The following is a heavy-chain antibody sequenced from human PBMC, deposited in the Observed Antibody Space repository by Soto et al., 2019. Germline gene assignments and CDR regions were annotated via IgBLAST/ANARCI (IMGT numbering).Heavy chain of an antibody. D-gene: IGHD2-2*01. CDR3: ARYIPGVRYYGMDV. V-gene: IGHV3-23*01. CDR1: GFPFSSYA. Sequence: PGGSLRLSCAASGFPFSSYAMKWVRPAPGKGLEWVSLIGESGTPTYYADSVKGRFTISRDNSGNTLFLEMYSLRAEDTAVYYCARYIPGVRYYGMDVWGQGTTVTVSS. CDR2: IGESGTPT. J-gene: IGHJ6*02.